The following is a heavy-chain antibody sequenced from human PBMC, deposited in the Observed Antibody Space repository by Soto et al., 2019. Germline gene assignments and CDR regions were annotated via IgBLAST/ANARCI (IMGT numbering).Heavy chain of an antibody. CDR1: GYTFTSYA. CDR3: ARDSIVEFTDASDI. V-gene: IGHV1-18*01. D-gene: IGHD3-3*02. Sequence: ASVKVSCKASGYTFTSYAMHWVRQAPGQGLEWMGWISAYNGNTNYAQKLQGRVTMTTDTSTSTAYMELRSLRSDDTAVYYCARDSIVEFTDASDIWGQGTMVTVSS. J-gene: IGHJ3*02. CDR2: ISAYNGNT.